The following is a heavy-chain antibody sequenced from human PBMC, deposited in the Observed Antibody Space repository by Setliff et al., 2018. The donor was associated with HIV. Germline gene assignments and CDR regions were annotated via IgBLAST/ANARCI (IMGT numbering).Heavy chain of an antibody. V-gene: IGHV3-48*01. CDR3: VREGSVAGRYYYYMSL. CDR1: GFTFRTFA. J-gene: IGHJ6*03. D-gene: IGHD6-19*01. CDR2: ISGSSANI. Sequence: PGGSLRLSCVASGFTFRTFAMHWVRQAPGKGLEWISYISGSSANIQYADSVRGRFTISRDNAKNSMYLQMNSLRPEDSALYYCVREGSVAGRYYYYMSLWGKGTTVTVSS.